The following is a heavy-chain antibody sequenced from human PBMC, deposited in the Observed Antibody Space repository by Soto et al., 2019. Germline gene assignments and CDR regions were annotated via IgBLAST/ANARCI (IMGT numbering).Heavy chain of an antibody. Sequence: GAACGFTFSSYWMHWVRQAPGKGLVWVSRINPDGSTTSYADSVKGRFTISRDSAKDTLYLQMNSLRAEDTAVYYCARVAIGSYYFEYWGRGTLVTVSS. CDR3: ARVAIGSYYFEY. J-gene: IGHJ4*02. V-gene: IGHV3-74*01. D-gene: IGHD3-10*01. CDR1: GFTFSSYW. CDR2: INPDGSTT.